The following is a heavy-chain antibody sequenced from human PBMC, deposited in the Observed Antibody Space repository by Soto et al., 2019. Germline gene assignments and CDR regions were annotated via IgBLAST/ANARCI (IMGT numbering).Heavy chain of an antibody. CDR2: IYYSGST. CDR3: ARHLRTSYYDILTGYQSFQH. CDR1: GGSISSSSDY. Sequence: PSETLSLTCTVSGGSISSSSDYWGWIRQPPGKGLEWIGSIYYSGSTYYNPSLESRVTISVDTSKNQFSLKLSSVTAADTAVYYCARHLRTSYYDILTGYQSFQHWGQGTLVTVSS. D-gene: IGHD3-9*01. V-gene: IGHV4-39*01. J-gene: IGHJ1*01.